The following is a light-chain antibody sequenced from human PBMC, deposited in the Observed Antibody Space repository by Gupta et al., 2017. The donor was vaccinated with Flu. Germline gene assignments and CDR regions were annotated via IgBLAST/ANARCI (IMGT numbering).Light chain of an antibody. CDR3: QQDGSSPFT. Sequence: EIVLTQSPGTLSLSPGETATLSCRASQSVSSIYLAWYQQKPGQAPRLLIYGASSRATGIPDRFSGSGSGTDFTLTISRLEPEDFAVYYCQQDGSSPFTFGHGTKVDI. CDR2: GAS. V-gene: IGKV3-20*01. J-gene: IGKJ3*01. CDR1: QSVSSIY.